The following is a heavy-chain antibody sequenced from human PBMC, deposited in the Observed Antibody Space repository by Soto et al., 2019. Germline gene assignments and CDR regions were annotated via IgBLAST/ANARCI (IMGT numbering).Heavy chain of an antibody. J-gene: IGHJ5*02. CDR3: ARVPASLDP. V-gene: IGHV1-8*02. Sequence: QVPLVQSGAEVKKPGASVKVSCKTSGYTFTSYDINWVRQATGQGLEWMGWMNPISGNTGYAQKFQGRVTMTMDTSISTAYMELSSLRSEDTAVYYCARVPASLDPWGQGTLVTVSS. CDR1: GYTFTSYD. CDR2: MNPISGNT.